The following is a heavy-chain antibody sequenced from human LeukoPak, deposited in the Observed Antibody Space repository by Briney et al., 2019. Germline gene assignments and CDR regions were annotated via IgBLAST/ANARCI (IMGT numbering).Heavy chain of an antibody. D-gene: IGHD6-13*01. Sequence: GGSLRLSCADSGFTFSSYAMHWVRQAPGKGLEWVAVISYDGSNKYYADSVKGRFTISRDNSKNTLYLQMNSLRAEDTAVYYCARADRFSSSIGNTGHYYYYYGMDVWGQGTTVTVSS. J-gene: IGHJ6*02. V-gene: IGHV3-30-3*01. CDR1: GFTFSSYA. CDR3: ARADRFSSSIGNTGHYYYYYGMDV. CDR2: ISYDGSNK.